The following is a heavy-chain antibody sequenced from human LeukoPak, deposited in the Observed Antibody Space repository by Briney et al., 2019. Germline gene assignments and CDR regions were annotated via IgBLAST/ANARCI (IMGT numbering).Heavy chain of an antibody. J-gene: IGHJ4*02. CDR1: GDTVSSNSAA. CDR3: ARAPRGIFDY. D-gene: IGHD3-16*01. Sequence: SHTLSLTCALSGDTVSSNSAAWNWLRQSPSRGLESLGRTYYRSKWYNDYAVSVKSRITINPDTSKNQFSLQLNSVPPEDTAVYYCARAPRGIFDYWGQGTLVTVSS. V-gene: IGHV6-1*01. CDR2: TYYRSKWYN.